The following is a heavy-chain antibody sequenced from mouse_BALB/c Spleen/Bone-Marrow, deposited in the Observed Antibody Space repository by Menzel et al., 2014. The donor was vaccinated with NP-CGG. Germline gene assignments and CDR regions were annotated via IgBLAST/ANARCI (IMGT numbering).Heavy chain of an antibody. CDR2: INPYNGDT. CDR1: GYSFTGYF. Sequence: VQLKQSGPELVKPGASVKISCKASGYSFTGYFTNWVMQSHGKSLEWIGRINPYNGDTFYNQKFKGKATLTVDKSSSTAHMELRSLASEDSAVYYCARSGYYGSSYFDYWGQGTTLTVSS. J-gene: IGHJ2*01. V-gene: IGHV1-20*02. D-gene: IGHD1-1*01. CDR3: ARSGYYGSSYFDY.